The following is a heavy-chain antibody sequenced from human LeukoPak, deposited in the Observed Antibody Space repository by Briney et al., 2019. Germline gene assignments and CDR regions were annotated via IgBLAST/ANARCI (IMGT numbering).Heavy chain of an antibody. Sequence: ASVKVSCKASGYTFTSYGISGVRQAPEQGLDWMGWISAYNGNTNYAQKLQGRVTMTTDTSTSTAYMELRSLRSDETAVYYCARDGYYDFWSGYLSYLDYWGQGTLVTVSS. CDR2: ISAYNGNT. CDR1: GYTFTSYG. CDR3: ARDGYYDFWSGYLSYLDY. V-gene: IGHV1-18*01. D-gene: IGHD3-3*01. J-gene: IGHJ4*02.